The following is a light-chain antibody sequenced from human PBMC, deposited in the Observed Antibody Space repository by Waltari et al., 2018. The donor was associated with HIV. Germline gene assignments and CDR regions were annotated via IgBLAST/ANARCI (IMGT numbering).Light chain of an antibody. V-gene: IGLV1-40*01. Sequence: QSVLTQPPSVSGAPGPRVTISCTGSSSNIGAGYDVHWYQQLPGTAPNLLIYGNSNRPSGVPDRFSGSKSGTSASLAITGLQAEDEADYYCQSYDSSLSGWVVFGGGTKLTVL. CDR2: GNS. J-gene: IGLJ2*01. CDR3: QSYDSSLSGWVV. CDR1: SSNIGAGYD.